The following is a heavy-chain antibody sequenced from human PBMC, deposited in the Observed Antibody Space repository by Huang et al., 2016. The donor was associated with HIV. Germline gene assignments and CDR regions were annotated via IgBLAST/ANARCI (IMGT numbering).Heavy chain of an antibody. CDR3: ATGFDVFFDF. V-gene: IGHV1-24*01. CDR2: FDPEIGET. D-gene: IGHD3-9*01. Sequence: QVQLVQSRAEVKKPGASVKVSCKVSEYTLTALSIHWVRQPPGKGLEWRGGFDPEIGETIDAQKCQGRVTMTEDTSTETAFMELSGLRPVDTAVYYCATGFDVFFDFWGQGTLVTVSS. J-gene: IGHJ4*02. CDR1: EYTLTALS.